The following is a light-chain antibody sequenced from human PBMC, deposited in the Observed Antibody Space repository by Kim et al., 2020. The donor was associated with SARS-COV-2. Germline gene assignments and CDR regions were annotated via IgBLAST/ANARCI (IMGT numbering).Light chain of an antibody. CDR2: DVS. CDR1: RSDVGGYNY. J-gene: IGLJ3*02. CDR3: SSYTSSSTRV. V-gene: IGLV2-14*03. Sequence: LTQPASVSGSPGQSITISCTGTRSDVGGYNYVSWYQQHPGKAPKLMIYDVSNRPSGVSNRFSGSKSGNTASLTISGLQAEDEADYYCSSYTSSSTRVFGGGTQLTVL.